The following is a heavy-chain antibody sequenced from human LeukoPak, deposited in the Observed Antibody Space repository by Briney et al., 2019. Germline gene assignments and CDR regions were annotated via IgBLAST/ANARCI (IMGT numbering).Heavy chain of an antibody. CDR1: GFTFSSYG. J-gene: IGHJ5*02. CDR3: ASMVRGVKPRFDP. CDR2: IRYDGSNK. V-gene: IGHV3-30*02. Sequence: GGSLRLSCAASGFTFSSYGMHWVRQAPGKGLEWVAFIRYDGSNKYYADSVKGRFTISRDNSKNTLYLQMNSLRAEDTAVYYCASMVRGVKPRFDPWGQGTLVTVSS. D-gene: IGHD3-10*01.